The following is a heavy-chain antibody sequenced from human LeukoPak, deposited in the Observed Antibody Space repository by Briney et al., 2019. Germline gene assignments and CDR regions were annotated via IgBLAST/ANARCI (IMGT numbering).Heavy chain of an antibody. D-gene: IGHD6-13*01. CDR3: ARDFLAAAGSYYFDY. J-gene: IGHJ4*02. Sequence: PGRSLRLSCAASGFTFSDYYMSWIRQAPGKGLEWVSYISSSGSTIYYADSVKGRFTISRDNAKNSLYLQMNSLRAEDTAVYYCARDFLAAAGSYYFDYWGQGTLVTVSS. CDR1: GFTFSDYY. V-gene: IGHV3-11*04. CDR2: ISSSGSTI.